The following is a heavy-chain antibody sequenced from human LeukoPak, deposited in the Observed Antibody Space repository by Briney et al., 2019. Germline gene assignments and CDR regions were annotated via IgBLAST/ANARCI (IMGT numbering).Heavy chain of an antibody. V-gene: IGHV4-39*01. CDR2: IYYSGST. J-gene: IGHJ4*02. Sequence: SETLSLTCTVSGGSISSSSYYWGWIRQPPGKGLEWIGSIYYSGSTYYNPSLKSRVTISVDTSKNQFSLKLSSVTAADTAVYYCAGQNLLLIPHVAGLPEDYWGQGTLVTVSS. CDR3: AGQNLLLIPHVAGLPEDY. CDR1: GGSISSSSYY. D-gene: IGHD3-22*01.